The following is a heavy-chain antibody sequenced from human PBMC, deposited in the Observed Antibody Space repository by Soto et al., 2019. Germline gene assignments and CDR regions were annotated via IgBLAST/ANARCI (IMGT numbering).Heavy chain of an antibody. V-gene: IGHV1-69*13. J-gene: IGHJ6*02. D-gene: IGHD2-15*01. CDR1: GGTFSSYA. Sequence: SVKVSWKAYGGTFSSYAISWVRQAPGQGLEWMGGIIPIFGTANYAQKFQGRVTITADESTSTAYMELSSLRSEDTAVYYCACDDCSAGCCYSGSFYYYYYGMDVWGQGTTVTVSS. CDR2: IIPIFGTA. CDR3: ACDDCSAGCCYSGSFYYYYYGMDV.